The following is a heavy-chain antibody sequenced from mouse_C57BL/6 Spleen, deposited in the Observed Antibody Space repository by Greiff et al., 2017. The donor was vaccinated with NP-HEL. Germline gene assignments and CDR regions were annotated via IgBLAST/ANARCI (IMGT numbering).Heavy chain of an antibody. CDR1: GYSITSGYY. CDR3: ARDLGEITTVYCDY. D-gene: IGHD1-1*01. J-gene: IGHJ2*01. V-gene: IGHV3-6*01. Sequence: EVQLQQSGPGLVKPSQSLSLTCSVTGYSITSGYYWNWIRQFPGNKLEWMGYISYDGSNNYNPSLKNRISITRDTSKNQFFLKLNSVTTEDTATYYCARDLGEITTVYCDYWGQGTTLTVSS. CDR2: ISYDGSN.